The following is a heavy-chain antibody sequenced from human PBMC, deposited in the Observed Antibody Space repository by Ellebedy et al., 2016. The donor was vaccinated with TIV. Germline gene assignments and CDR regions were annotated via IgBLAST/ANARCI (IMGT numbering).Heavy chain of an antibody. CDR3: ARFSRDGHKRFDY. V-gene: IGHV1-3*01. D-gene: IGHD5-24*01. CDR2: INAGNGNT. CDR1: GYTFTSYA. J-gene: IGHJ4*02. Sequence: ASVKVSXXASGYTFTSYAMHWVRQAPGQRLEWMGWINAGNGNTKYSQKFQGRVTITRDTSASTAYMELSSLRSEDTAAYYCARFSRDGHKRFDYWGQGTLVTVSS.